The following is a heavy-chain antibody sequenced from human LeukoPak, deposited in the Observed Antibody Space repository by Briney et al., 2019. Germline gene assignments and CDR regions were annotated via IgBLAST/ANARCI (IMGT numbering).Heavy chain of an antibody. D-gene: IGHD6-19*01. Sequence: SDTLSLTCIISDDSISSSTYYWGWIRQPPGKGLEWIGTLYYSGTTYSNPSLKSRVTMSVDTSKNQVSLKLTSVTAADTAVYYCARDLVGVYASGWYYNWFDPWGQGTLVTVSS. V-gene: IGHV4-39*07. CDR3: ARDLVGVYASGWYYNWFDP. CDR2: LYYSGTT. J-gene: IGHJ5*02. CDR1: DDSISSSTYY.